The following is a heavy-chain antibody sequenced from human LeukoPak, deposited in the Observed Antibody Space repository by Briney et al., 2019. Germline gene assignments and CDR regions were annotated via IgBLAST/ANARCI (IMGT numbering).Heavy chain of an antibody. CDR2: IIPIFGTA. Sequence: ASVKVSCKASGGTFSSYAISWVRQAPGQGLEWMGGIIPIFGTANYAQKFQGRVTITTDESTSTAYMELSSLRSEDTAVYCCATSEAVYYMDVWGKGTTVTVSS. J-gene: IGHJ6*03. CDR3: ATSEAVYYMDV. V-gene: IGHV1-69*05. CDR1: GGTFSSYA.